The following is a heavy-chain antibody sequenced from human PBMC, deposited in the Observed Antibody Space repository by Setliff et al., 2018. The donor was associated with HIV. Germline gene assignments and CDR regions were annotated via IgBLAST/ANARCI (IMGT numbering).Heavy chain of an antibody. J-gene: IGHJ3*02. CDR2: ISSSSSYT. CDR3: ARDVKAYCGGDCYYAFDI. V-gene: IGHV3-11*05. D-gene: IGHD2-21*02. Sequence: KPVGSLRLSCAASGFTFSDYYMSWIRQAPGKGLEWVSYISSSSSYTNYADSVKGRFTISRDNAKNSLYLQMNSLRAEGTAVHYCARDVKAYCGGDCYYAFDIWGQGTMVTVSS. CDR1: GFTFSDYY.